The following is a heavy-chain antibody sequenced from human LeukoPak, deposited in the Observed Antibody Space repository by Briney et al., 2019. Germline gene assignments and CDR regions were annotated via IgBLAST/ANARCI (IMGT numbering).Heavy chain of an antibody. J-gene: IGHJ4*02. CDR2: IKGEGSKK. CDR1: GFPFSSYT. D-gene: IGHD1-26*01. CDR3: TKWSGAQSEFDY. Sequence: PGGSLRFSCTASGFPFSSYTIAWFRQAPGKGLEWVAHIKGEGSKKEFVDSVKGRFTISRYNAKNSVYLQMISLRAEDTAVYYCTKWSGAQSEFDYWGQGTLVTVSS. V-gene: IGHV3-7*01.